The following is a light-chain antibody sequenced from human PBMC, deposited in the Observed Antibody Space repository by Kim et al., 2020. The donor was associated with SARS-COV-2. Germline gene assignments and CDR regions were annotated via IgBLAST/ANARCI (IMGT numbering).Light chain of an antibody. CDR3: QQYGSSPLIT. CDR2: AAS. CDR1: QRLTSNH. J-gene: IGKJ5*01. V-gene: IGKV3-20*01. Sequence: IVLTQSPVALSLSPGERATLSCRASQRLTSNHLAWYQHKPGQGPRLLIYAASSRATGVPDRFSGSGSGTDFTLTITRLEPEDFAVYYCQQYGSSPLITFGQGTRLEIK.